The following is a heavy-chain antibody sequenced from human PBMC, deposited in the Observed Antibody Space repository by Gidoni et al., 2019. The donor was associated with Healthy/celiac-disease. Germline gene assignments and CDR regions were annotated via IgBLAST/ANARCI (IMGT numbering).Heavy chain of an antibody. CDR1: GGSFSGYY. D-gene: IGHD6-19*01. Sequence: QVQLQQWGAGLLKPSETLSLTCAVYGGSFSGYYWSWIRQPPGKGLEWIGEINHSGSTNYNPSLKSRVTISVDTSKNQFSLKLSSVTAADTAVYYWARGRPQWLVGANWFDPWGQGTLVTVSS. J-gene: IGHJ5*02. CDR3: ARGRPQWLVGANWFDP. CDR2: INHSGST. V-gene: IGHV4-34*01.